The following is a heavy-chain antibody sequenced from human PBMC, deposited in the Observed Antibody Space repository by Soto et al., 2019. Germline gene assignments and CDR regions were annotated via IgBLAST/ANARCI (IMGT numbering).Heavy chain of an antibody. J-gene: IGHJ4*02. CDR3: TRYFYGSSGYSHFDY. CDR2: MNPNSGNT. Sequence: GASVKVSCKASGYTFTSYDINWVRQATGQGFEWMGWMNPNSGNTGYAQKFQGRVTMTRDTSITTAYMELSSLRSEDTAVYYCTRYFYGSSGYSHFDYWGLGTLVTVSS. CDR1: GYTFTSYD. V-gene: IGHV1-8*01. D-gene: IGHD3-22*01.